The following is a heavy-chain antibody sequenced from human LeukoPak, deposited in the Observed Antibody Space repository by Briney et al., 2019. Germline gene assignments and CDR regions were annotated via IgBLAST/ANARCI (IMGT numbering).Heavy chain of an antibody. CDR2: MNPNSGNT. V-gene: IGHV1-8*02. CDR3: ARGSRYVFDY. CDR1: GGTFSSYA. J-gene: IGHJ4*02. Sequence: ASVKVSCKASGGTFSSYAISWVRQATGQGLEWMGWMNPNSGNTGYAQKFQGRVTMTRNTSISTAYMELSSLRSEDTAVYYCARGSRYVFDYWGQGTLVTVSS. D-gene: IGHD3-16*01.